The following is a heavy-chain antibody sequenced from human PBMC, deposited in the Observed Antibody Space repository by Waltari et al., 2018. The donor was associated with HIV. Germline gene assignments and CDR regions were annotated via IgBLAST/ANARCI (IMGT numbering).Heavy chain of an antibody. CDR2: NYTSGST. D-gene: IGHD3-22*01. V-gene: IGHV4-4*07. Sequence: QVQLQESGPGLVKPSETLSLTCTVSGGSISSYYWSWIRQPAGKGLEWIGRNYTSGSTNHHPSLKSRVTMSVDTSKNQFSLKLSSVTAADTAVYYCARGTYYYDSSGHDAFDIWGQGTMVTVSS. J-gene: IGHJ3*02. CDR3: ARGTYYYDSSGHDAFDI. CDR1: GGSISSYY.